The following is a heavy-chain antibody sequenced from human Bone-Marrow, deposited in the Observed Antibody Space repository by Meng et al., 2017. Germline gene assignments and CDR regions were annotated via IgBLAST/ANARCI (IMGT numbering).Heavy chain of an antibody. CDR1: DFNFKTFP. Sequence: GESLKISCVGSDFNFKTFPMSWVRLAPGKGLEWVSSITAGGENTYYGDSVQGHFTVSRDNSENTVYLHMNSLRAEDTAVYYCATLGGLSSSWYIDYWGQGTLVTVSS. V-gene: IGHV3-23*02. CDR3: ATLGGLSSSWYIDY. J-gene: IGHJ4*01. D-gene: IGHD6-13*01. CDR2: ITAGGENT.